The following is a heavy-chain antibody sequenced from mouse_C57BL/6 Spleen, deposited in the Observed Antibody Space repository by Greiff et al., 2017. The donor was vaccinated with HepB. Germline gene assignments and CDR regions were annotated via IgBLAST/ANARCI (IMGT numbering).Heavy chain of an antibody. V-gene: IGHV2-3*01. Sequence: VMLVESGPGLVAPSQSLSIICTVSGFSLTSYGVSWVRQPPGKGLEWLGVIWGDGSTNYHSALISRLSISKDNSKSQVFLKLNSLQTDDTATYYCAKGVGYYDFTAMDYWGQGTSVTVSS. CDR2: IWGDGST. D-gene: IGHD2-3*01. CDR3: AKGVGYYDFTAMDY. CDR1: GFSLTSYG. J-gene: IGHJ4*01.